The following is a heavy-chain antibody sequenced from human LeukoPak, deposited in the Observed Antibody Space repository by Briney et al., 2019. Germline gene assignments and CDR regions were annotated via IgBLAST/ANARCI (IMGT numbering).Heavy chain of an antibody. Sequence: GGSLRLPCAASGFTFSSYSMNWVRQAPGKGLKWVSSISSSSSYIYYADSVKGRFTISRDNAKNSLYLQMNSLRAEDTAVYYCARGRITIFGVVIPNDAFDIWGQGTMVTVSS. CDR1: GFTFSSYS. CDR2: ISSSSSYI. V-gene: IGHV3-21*01. D-gene: IGHD3-3*01. J-gene: IGHJ3*02. CDR3: ARGRITIFGVVIPNDAFDI.